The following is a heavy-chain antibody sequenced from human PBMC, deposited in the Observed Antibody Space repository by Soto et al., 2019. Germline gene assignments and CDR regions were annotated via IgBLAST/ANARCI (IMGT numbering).Heavy chain of an antibody. CDR3: AREGRGKKAGYNGLVSLGY. Sequence: GASVNVSCKVSGSRFSNYVISWVRQAPGHGLEWLGRIIPIFNSAKDAQSFQGRVTITADKSTSTASLELSSLRSDDTAVYYCAREGRGKKAGYNGLVSLGYWG. CDR1: GSRFSNYV. V-gene: IGHV1-69*06. J-gene: IGHJ4*01. CDR2: IIPIFNSA. D-gene: IGHD2-2*02.